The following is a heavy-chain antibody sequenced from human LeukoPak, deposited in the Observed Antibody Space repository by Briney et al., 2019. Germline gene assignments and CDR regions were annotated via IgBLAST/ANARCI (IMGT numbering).Heavy chain of an antibody. CDR1: GGTFSSYA. J-gene: IGHJ6*02. V-gene: IGHV1-69*04. CDR3: VMAAAGTGWV. D-gene: IGHD6-13*01. Sequence: GASVKVSCKASGGTFSSYAISWVRQAPGQGLEWMGRIIPILGIANYAQKFQGRVTITADKSTSTAYMELSSLRSEDTAVYYCVMAAAGTGWVWGQGTTVTVSS. CDR2: IIPILGIA.